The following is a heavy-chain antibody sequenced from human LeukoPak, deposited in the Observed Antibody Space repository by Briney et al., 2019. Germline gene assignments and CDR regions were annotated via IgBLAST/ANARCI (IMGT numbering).Heavy chain of an antibody. CDR1: GFTFSSYS. CDR2: IRTSNPTI. CDR3: VRDHRWGFDY. J-gene: IGHJ4*02. Sequence: GGSLRLSCAASGFTFSSYSMSWVRQAPGKGLEWVSYIRTSNPTIYYADSVKGRFTVSRDDAENSLYLQMNSLRVEDTAIYYCVRDHRWGFDYWGQGTLVTVSS. D-gene: IGHD4-23*01. V-gene: IGHV3-48*01.